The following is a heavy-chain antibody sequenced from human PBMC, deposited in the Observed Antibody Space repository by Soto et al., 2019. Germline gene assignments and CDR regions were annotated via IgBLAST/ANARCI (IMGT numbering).Heavy chain of an antibody. D-gene: IGHD2-21*01. J-gene: IGHJ1*01. CDR2: IRNKAYGYAT. V-gene: IGHV3-73*01. CDR3: ARQGVALDLAF. CDR1: GFTFNIAA. Sequence: GGSLRLSCAASGFTFNIAAIHWVRQASGKGLEWVGLIRNKAYGYATAYAASVRGRITVSRDDSKSMAFLEMNSLKTEDTAVYYCARQGVALDLAFWGQGTLVPVSS.